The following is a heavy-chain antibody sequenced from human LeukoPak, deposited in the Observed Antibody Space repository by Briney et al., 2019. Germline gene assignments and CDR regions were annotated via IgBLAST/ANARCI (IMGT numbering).Heavy chain of an antibody. CDR3: ARDRMTVAATETSFDY. V-gene: IGHV3-48*03. D-gene: IGHD6-19*01. J-gene: IGHJ4*02. CDR2: ISSSGSTI. CDR1: GFTFSSYE. Sequence: GGSLRLSCAASGFTFSSYEMNWVRQAPGKGLEWVSYISSSGSTIYYADSVKGRFTISRDNAKNSLYLQMNSLRAEDTAVYYCARDRMTVAATETSFDYWGQGTLVTVSS.